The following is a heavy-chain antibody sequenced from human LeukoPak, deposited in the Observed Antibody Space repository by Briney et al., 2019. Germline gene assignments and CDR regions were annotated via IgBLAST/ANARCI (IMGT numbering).Heavy chain of an antibody. V-gene: IGHV4-38-2*02. CDR2: IYHSGST. CDR1: GYSISSGYY. J-gene: IGHJ4*02. D-gene: IGHD6-13*01. Sequence: SETLSLTCTVSGYSISSGYYWGWIRQPPGKGLEWIGSIYHSGSTYYNPSLKSRVAISIDKSKNHLSLKVNSVTAADTAVYFCARDSPSDSGWFFDYWGQGTLVTVSS. CDR3: ARDSPSDSGWFFDY.